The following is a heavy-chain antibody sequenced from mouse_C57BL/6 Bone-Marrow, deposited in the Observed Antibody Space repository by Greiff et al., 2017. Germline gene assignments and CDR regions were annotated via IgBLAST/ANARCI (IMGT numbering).Heavy chain of an antibody. D-gene: IGHD2-3*01. V-gene: IGHV14-4*01. J-gene: IGHJ2*01. CDR1: GFNIKDDY. CDR2: IDPEIGDT. Sequence: VQLQQSRAELVRPGASVKLSCTASGFNIKDDYIHWVKQRPEQGLEWIGWIDPEIGDTEYASKFQGKATITSDTSSNTAYLQLSSLTSEDTAVYYCSSFDGNYFDFWGQGTPLTVAS. CDR3: SSFDGNYFDF.